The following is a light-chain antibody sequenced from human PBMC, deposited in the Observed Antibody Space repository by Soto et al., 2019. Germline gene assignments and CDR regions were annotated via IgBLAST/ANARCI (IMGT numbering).Light chain of an antibody. CDR3: LQDFDYPRT. CDR1: QGIRNE. V-gene: IGKV1-6*01. Sequence: ATQMTQSPSSLSASVGDTVTITCRASQGIRNELAWYQQAPGKAPKLLIYAASSVQSGVPSRFSGSGSDTDFTLTISSLRPEDFATYYCLQDFDYPRTFGQGTKVDIK. CDR2: AAS. J-gene: IGKJ1*01.